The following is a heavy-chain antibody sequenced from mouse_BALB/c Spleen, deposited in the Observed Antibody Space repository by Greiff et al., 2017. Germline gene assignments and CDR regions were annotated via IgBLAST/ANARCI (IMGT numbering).Heavy chain of an antibody. CDR3: SRDGNDGYLWFAY. D-gene: IGHD2-3*01. J-gene: IGHJ3*01. CDR1: GFTFSSYT. CDR2: ISSGGSYT. Sequence: EVKGVESGGGLVKPGGSLKLSCAASGFTFSSYTMSWVRQTPEKRLEWVATISSGGSYTYYPDSVKGRFTISRDNAKNTLYLQMSSLKSEDTAMYDCSRDGNDGYLWFAYWGQGTLVTVSA. V-gene: IGHV5-6-4*01.